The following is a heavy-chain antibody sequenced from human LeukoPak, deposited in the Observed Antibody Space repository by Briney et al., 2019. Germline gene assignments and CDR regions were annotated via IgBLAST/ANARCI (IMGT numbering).Heavy chain of an antibody. J-gene: IGHJ4*02. CDR2: IYHSGST. CDR1: GYSISSGYY. D-gene: IGHD2-15*01. V-gene: IGHV4-38-2*02. CDR3: ARDRRIDGFDY. Sequence: PSETLSLTCTVSGYSISSGYYWGWIRQPPGKGLEWIGSIYHSGSTYYNPSLKSRVTISVDTSKNQFSLKLSSVTAADTAVYYCARDRRIDGFDYWGQGALVTVSS.